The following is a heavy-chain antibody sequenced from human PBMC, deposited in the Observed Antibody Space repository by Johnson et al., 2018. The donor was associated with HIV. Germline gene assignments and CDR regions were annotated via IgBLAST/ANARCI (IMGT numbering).Heavy chain of an antibody. D-gene: IGHD3-16*02. CDR3: STDQAGDYVWGSYRYAFDI. CDR1: GFTFSNYW. J-gene: IGHJ3*02. CDR2: IKQDGSDK. Sequence: VESGGSLRLSCAASGFTFSNYWMSWVRQAPGKGLEWVANIKQDGSDKYYVDSVKGRVTISRDNARNSLFLQMNSLKTEDTAVYFCSTDQAGDYVWGSYRYAFDIWGQGTKVTVSS. V-gene: IGHV3-7*03.